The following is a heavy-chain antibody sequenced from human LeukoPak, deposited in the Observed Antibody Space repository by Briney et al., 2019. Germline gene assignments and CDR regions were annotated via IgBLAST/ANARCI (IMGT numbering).Heavy chain of an antibody. CDR3: AREVKDSSGWWGTLDY. Sequence: PSETLSLTCTVSGYSISSGYYWGWIRQPPGKGLEWIGSIYHSGSTYYNPSLKSRVTISVDKSKNQFSLKLSSVTAADTAVYYCAREVKDSSGWWGTLDYRGQGTLVTVSS. J-gene: IGHJ4*02. V-gene: IGHV4-38-2*02. CDR1: GYSISSGYY. CDR2: IYHSGST. D-gene: IGHD6-19*01.